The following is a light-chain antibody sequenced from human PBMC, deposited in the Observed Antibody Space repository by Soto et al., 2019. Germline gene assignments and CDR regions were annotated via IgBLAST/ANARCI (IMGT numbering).Light chain of an antibody. CDR1: SGSVSTSSY. V-gene: IGLV8-61*01. Sequence: QTVVTQEPSFSVSPGGTVTLTCGLSSGSVSTSSYPSWYQQTPGQAPRTLIYSTNTRSPGVPDRFSGSILGNKAALTITGAQAEDESDDYCLLYMNYGISVFGTGTKVTVL. CDR2: STN. CDR3: LLYMNYGISV. J-gene: IGLJ1*01.